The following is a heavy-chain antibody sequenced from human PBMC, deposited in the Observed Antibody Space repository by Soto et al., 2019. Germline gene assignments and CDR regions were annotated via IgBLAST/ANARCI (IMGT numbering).Heavy chain of an antibody. CDR2: IYYSGST. Sequence: LETLSLTYTVSGVSISNFYWSLIRQPPGKGLEWIGYIYYSGSTNYSPSLKSRVTISVDTSKNQFSLKLSSVTAADTAMYYCARLYCTNHSCYDDSWSQGTPVTVSS. V-gene: IGHV4-59*08. CDR3: ARLYCTNHSCYDDS. D-gene: IGHD2-8*01. CDR1: GVSISNFY. J-gene: IGHJ4*02.